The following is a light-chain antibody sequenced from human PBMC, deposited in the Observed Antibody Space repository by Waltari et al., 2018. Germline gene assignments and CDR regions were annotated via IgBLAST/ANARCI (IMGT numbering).Light chain of an antibody. V-gene: IGKV3-20*01. J-gene: IGKJ2*01. CDR2: GAS. CDR3: QQYDSSSYT. Sequence: ELVLTQSPGTLSLSPGERATLSCRASQSVSSNYLAWYQQKPGQAPRLLIYGASSRATGIPDRFSGSGSGTDFTLTISRLEPEDFAVYYCQQYDSSSYTFGQGTKLEIK. CDR1: QSVSSNY.